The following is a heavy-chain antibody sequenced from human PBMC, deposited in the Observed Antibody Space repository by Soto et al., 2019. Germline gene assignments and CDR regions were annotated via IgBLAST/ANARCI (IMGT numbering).Heavy chain of an antibody. CDR2: VSYDGRDQ. CDR1: GFTFSRYA. Sequence: QVQLVESGGGVVQPGRSLRLSCVASGFTFSRYAMHWVRQAPGKGLEWVAVVSYDGRDQYYADSVKGRFTISRDNSRNTLYLQMTSLRAEDTAMYYCAKDGVTVPASMPYYYYYYYMDVWGRGTTVTVSS. V-gene: IGHV3-30*18. CDR3: AKDGVTVPASMPYYYYYYYMDV. J-gene: IGHJ6*03. D-gene: IGHD2-2*01.